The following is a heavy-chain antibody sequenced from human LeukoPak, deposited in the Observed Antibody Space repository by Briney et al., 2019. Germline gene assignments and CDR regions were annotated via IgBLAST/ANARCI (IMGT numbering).Heavy chain of an antibody. J-gene: IGHJ4*02. D-gene: IGHD2-15*01. Sequence: PGASVKVSCKASGYTFTSYDINWVRQGTGQGLEWMGWMNPNSGNTGYAQKFQGRVTMTRNTSISTAYMELSSLRSEDTAVYYCARAGYCSGGSCYRVYYFDYWGQGTLVTVSS. CDR3: ARAGYCSGGSCYRVYYFDY. CDR2: MNPNSGNT. CDR1: GYTFTSYD. V-gene: IGHV1-8*01.